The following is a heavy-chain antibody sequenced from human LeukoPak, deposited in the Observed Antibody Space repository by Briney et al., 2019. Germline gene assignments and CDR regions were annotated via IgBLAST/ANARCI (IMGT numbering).Heavy chain of an antibody. D-gene: IGHD3-10*01. Sequence: SETLSLTCTVSGASISSYYWSWIRQPPGTGLEWIGYIYYSGSANYNPSLKSRVTISVDTSKDQFSLKLSSVTAADTAVYYCARHYYGSGSYEDAFDIWGKGTMVTVSS. V-gene: IGHV4-59*08. CDR1: GASISSYY. CDR2: IYYSGSA. CDR3: ARHYYGSGSYEDAFDI. J-gene: IGHJ3*02.